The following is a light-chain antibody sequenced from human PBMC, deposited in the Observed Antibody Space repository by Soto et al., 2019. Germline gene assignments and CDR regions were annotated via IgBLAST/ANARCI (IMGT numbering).Light chain of an antibody. V-gene: IGKV3-11*01. CDR2: DAS. J-gene: IGKJ1*01. CDR3: QQHLGRHT. CDR1: QSVNAY. Sequence: VLTQSPVTLTLSPGERATLSCRASQSVNAYLAWYQQKPGQAPRLLIYDASVRATGIPARFSGSGSGTDFTLTISSLDPEDSAVYYCQQHLGRHTFGQGTKVEIK.